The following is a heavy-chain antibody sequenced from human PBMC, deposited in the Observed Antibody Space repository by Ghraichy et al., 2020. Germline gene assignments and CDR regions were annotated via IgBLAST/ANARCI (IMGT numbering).Heavy chain of an antibody. V-gene: IGHV4-59*01. Sequence: SQTLSLTCTVPGGSISSYYWSWIRQPPGKGLEWIGYIYYSGSTNYNPSLKSRVTISVDTSKNQFSLKLSSVTAADTAVYYCARDGGYDSHTFDYWGQGTLVTVSS. J-gene: IGHJ4*02. CDR2: IYYSGST. D-gene: IGHD5-12*01. CDR3: ARDGGYDSHTFDY. CDR1: GGSISSYY.